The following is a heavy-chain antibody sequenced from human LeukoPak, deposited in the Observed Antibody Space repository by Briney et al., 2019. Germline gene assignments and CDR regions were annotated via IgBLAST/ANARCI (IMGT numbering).Heavy chain of an antibody. Sequence: ASVKVSCKASGYTFTGYYMHRVRQAPGQGLEWMGWINPNSGGTNYAQKFQGRVTMTRDTSISTAYMELSRLRSDDTAVYYCARDYCRSTSCPPGYWGQGTLVTVSS. D-gene: IGHD2-2*01. V-gene: IGHV1-2*02. CDR3: ARDYCRSTSCPPGY. CDR1: GYTFTGYY. CDR2: INPNSGGT. J-gene: IGHJ4*02.